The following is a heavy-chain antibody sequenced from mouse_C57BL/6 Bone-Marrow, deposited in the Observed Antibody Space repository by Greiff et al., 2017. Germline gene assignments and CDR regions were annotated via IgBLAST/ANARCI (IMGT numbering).Heavy chain of an antibody. D-gene: IGHD1-1*01. CDR1: GYTFTGYW. V-gene: IGHV1-9*01. J-gene: IGHJ2*01. CDR3: ARGPYYYGSSDMYYFDY. CDR2: ILPGSGST. Sequence: LQQSGAELMKPGASVKLSCKATGYTFTGYWIEWVKQRPGHGLEWIGEILPGSGSTNYNEKFKGKATFTADTSSNTAYMQLSSLTTEDSAIYYCARGPYYYGSSDMYYFDYWGQGTTLTVSS.